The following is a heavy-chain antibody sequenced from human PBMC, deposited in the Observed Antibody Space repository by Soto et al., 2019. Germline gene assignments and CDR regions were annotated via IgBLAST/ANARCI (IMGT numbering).Heavy chain of an antibody. J-gene: IGHJ5*02. Sequence: QVQLVQSGAEVKKPGASVKVSCKASGYTFIGYYIHWVRQAPGQGLEWMGRFNPRSGDTPYAQKFQGRLTMTRDTSISTAYMELSSLRSDDTAVYYCGRDGVGATPLGWFDPWGQGSLVTVSS. CDR2: FNPRSGDT. D-gene: IGHD1-26*01. CDR3: GRDGVGATPLGWFDP. V-gene: IGHV1-2*06. CDR1: GYTFIGYY.